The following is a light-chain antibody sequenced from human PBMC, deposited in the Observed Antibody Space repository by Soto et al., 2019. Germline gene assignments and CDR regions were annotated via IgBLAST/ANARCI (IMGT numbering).Light chain of an antibody. CDR1: STDFVSYNR. Sequence: QSALTQPPSVSGSPGQSVTISCTGTSTDFVSYNRVSWYQQPPGTAPKLIIYEASNRPSGVPGRFSGSKSGNTASLTISGLQAADEADYSCSLYTSENTYVFGTGTKVTVL. CDR2: EAS. CDR3: SLYTSENTYV. J-gene: IGLJ1*01. V-gene: IGLV2-18*01.